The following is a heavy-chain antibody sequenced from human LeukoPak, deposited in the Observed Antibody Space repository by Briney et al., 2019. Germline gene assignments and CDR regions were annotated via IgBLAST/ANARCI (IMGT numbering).Heavy chain of an antibody. Sequence: SETLSLTCTVSGGSISSYYWSWIRQPAGKGLEWIGRIYTSGSTNYNPSLKSRVTMSVDTSKNQFSLKLSSVTAADTAVYYCARGPSYYDSSGYLYYYYMDVWGQGTTVTVSS. D-gene: IGHD3-22*01. V-gene: IGHV4-4*07. CDR1: GGSISSYY. CDR2: IYTSGST. CDR3: ARGPSYYDSSGYLYYYYMDV. J-gene: IGHJ6*03.